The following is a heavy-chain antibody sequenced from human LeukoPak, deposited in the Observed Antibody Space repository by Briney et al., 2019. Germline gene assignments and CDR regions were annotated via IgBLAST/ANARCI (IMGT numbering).Heavy chain of an antibody. D-gene: IGHD3-9*01. CDR1: GFRFSSYG. CDR2: ISYDGSNK. J-gene: IGHJ4*02. V-gene: IGHV3-30*18. Sequence: GGSLRLSCAASGFRFSSYGMHWVRQAPGKGLEWVAVISYDGSNKYYADSVKGRFTISRDNSKNTLFLQMNSLRAEDTAVYYCAKAPKNYDILTGYYPDWGQGTLVTVSS. CDR3: AKAPKNYDILTGYYPD.